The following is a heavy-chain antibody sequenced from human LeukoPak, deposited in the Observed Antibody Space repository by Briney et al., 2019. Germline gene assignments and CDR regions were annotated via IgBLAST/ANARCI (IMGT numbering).Heavy chain of an antibody. Sequence: PGGSLRLSCEASRFTFSDYYMVWLRQAPGKGLEWVSYISNSGSSTKYADSVKGRFTISRDNAKNSLSLQMNSVRPEDTAVYYCARADWASWCDDWRQGTLVTVSS. V-gene: IGHV3-11*05. CDR1: RFTFSDYY. D-gene: IGHD6-13*01. CDR2: ISNSGSST. CDR3: ARADWASWCDD. J-gene: IGHJ4*02.